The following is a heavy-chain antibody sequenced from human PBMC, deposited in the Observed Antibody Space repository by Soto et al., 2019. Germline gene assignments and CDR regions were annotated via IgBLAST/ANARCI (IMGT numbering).Heavy chain of an antibody. CDR2: LYSGGGT. Sequence: HPGGSLRLSCAVSGFTVNSSYMSWVRQAPGKGLEWVSVLYSGGGTYYADSVKGRFTISRDNSKNTLYLQMNTLRGDDTAVYYCARDSSTWYEFPYWGQGTLVTVSS. CDR3: ARDSSTWYEFPY. CDR1: GFTVNSSY. D-gene: IGHD6-13*01. J-gene: IGHJ4*02. V-gene: IGHV3-66*01.